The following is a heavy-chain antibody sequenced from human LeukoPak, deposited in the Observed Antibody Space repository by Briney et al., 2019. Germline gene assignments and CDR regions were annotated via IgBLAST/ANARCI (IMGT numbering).Heavy chain of an antibody. V-gene: IGHV3-48*03. CDR1: GFTFSNYE. CDR2: IASDDTK. J-gene: IGHJ4*01. D-gene: IGHD5-24*01. CDR3: ARNTGYKDFDY. Sequence: GGSLGLSCAASGFTFSNYEMNWVRQAPGKGLEWISYIASDDTKYYADSVKGRFSISRDHAKNSLYLQMNSLRVEDTAVYYCARNTGYKDFDYWGHGTLVTVSS.